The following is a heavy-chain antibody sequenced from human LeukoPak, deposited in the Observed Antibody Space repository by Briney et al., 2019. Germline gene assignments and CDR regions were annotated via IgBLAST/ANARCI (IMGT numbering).Heavy chain of an antibody. D-gene: IGHD6-13*01. Sequence: SETLSLTCAVYGGSFSGYYWSWIRQPPGKGLEWIGEINHSGSTNYNPSLKSRVTISVDTSKNQFSLKLSSVTAADTAVYYCARGQQLVTYYYYYGMDVWGQGTTVTVSS. V-gene: IGHV4-34*01. CDR2: INHSGST. CDR1: GGSFSGYY. J-gene: IGHJ6*02. CDR3: ARGQQLVTYYYYYGMDV.